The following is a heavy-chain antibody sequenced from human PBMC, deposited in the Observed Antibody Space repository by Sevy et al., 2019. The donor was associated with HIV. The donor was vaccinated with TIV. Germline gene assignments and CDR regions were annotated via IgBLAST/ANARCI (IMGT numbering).Heavy chain of an antibody. CDR1: GFTFNSYS. V-gene: IGHV3-48*02. J-gene: IGHJ4*02. Sequence: GGSLRLSCAASGFTFNSYSMNWVRQAPGKGLEWISYISSSSGTTYYADSVKGRFTISRDNAKNSLYLQVNSLRDEDTAVYYCARENCSGGTCYLDFDYRGQGTLVTVSS. CDR2: ISSSSGTT. D-gene: IGHD2-15*01. CDR3: ARENCSGGTCYLDFDY.